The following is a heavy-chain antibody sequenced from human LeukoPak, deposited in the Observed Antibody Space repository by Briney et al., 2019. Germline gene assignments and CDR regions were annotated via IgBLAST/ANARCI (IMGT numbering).Heavy chain of an antibody. CDR1: GFTFSIYW. CDR3: ARFELDSGGYATNFDS. J-gene: IGHJ4*02. Sequence: GGSLRLSCAASGFTFSIYWMTWVRQTPGKGLEWLSYISGSSSHTLYADSVKGRFTISRDNAKNSLYLQMNSLRAEDTAVYYCARFELDSGGYATNFDSWGQGTLVTVSP. V-gene: IGHV3-21*05. CDR2: ISGSSSHT. D-gene: IGHD3-22*01.